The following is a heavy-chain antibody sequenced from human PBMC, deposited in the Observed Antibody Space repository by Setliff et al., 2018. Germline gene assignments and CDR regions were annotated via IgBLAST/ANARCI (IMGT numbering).Heavy chain of an antibody. V-gene: IGHV1-24*01. CDR1: GKTLTELS. D-gene: IGHD1-26*01. J-gene: IGHJ6*03. CDR3: ATCVGTSWYDYNFYMDV. Sequence: ASVKVSCKLSGKTLTELSIHWVRQAPGKGLEWMGGFDPDDGETAYAQKFQGRVTMTEDTSTNTAYMELSSLRSEDTAVYYCATCVGTSWYDYNFYMDVWGIGTTVTVSS. CDR2: FDPDDGET.